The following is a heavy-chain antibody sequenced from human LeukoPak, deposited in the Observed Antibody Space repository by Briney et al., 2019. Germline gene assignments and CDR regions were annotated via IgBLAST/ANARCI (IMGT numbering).Heavy chain of an antibody. Sequence: GSSVKVSCKASGGTFSSYAISWVRQAPGQGLEWMGRIIPILGIANYAQKFQGRVTITADKSTSTAYMELSSLRSEDTAVYYCASETNSSPKPGNYWGQGTLVTVSS. CDR1: GGTFSSYA. V-gene: IGHV1-69*04. CDR3: ASETNSSPKPGNY. J-gene: IGHJ4*02. D-gene: IGHD6-19*01. CDR2: IIPILGIA.